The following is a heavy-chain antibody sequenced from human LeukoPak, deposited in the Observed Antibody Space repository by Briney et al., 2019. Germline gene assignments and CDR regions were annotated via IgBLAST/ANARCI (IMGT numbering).Heavy chain of an antibody. CDR3: ARDQGRITMVRGVNDY. D-gene: IGHD3-10*01. CDR1: GSTFSSYS. J-gene: IGHJ4*02. CDR2: ISSSSSTI. Sequence: EGSLRLSCAASGSTFSSYSMNWVRQAPGKGLEWVSYISSSSSTIYYADSVKGRFTISRDNAKNSLYLQMNSLRAEDTAVYYCARDQGRITMVRGVNDYWGQGTLVTVSS. V-gene: IGHV3-48*01.